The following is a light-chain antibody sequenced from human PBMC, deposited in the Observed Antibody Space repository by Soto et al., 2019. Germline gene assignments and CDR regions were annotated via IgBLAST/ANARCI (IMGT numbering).Light chain of an antibody. J-gene: IGKJ2*01. Sequence: DIQMTQSPSTLSASVGDRVTITCRASQSISSWLAWYQQKPGKAPTLLIYKASSLESGAPSRFSGSGSGTEFTLTISSVQPDDFATYYCQQYNSYPYSFGQGTKLEIK. CDR3: QQYNSYPYS. V-gene: IGKV1-5*03. CDR1: QSISSW. CDR2: KAS.